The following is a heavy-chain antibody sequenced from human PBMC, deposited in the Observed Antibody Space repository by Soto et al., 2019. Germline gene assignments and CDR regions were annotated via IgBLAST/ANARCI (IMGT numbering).Heavy chain of an antibody. CDR3: ARAEIVVVPAAANYYMDV. V-gene: IGHV4-59*01. J-gene: IGHJ6*03. CDR1: GGSISSYY. D-gene: IGHD2-2*01. CDR2: IYYSGST. Sequence: SETLSLTCTVSGGSISSYYWSWIRQPPGKGLEWIGYIYYSGSTNYNPSLKSRVTISVDTSKNQFSLKLSSVTAADTAVYYCARAEIVVVPAAANYYMDVWGKGTTVTVS.